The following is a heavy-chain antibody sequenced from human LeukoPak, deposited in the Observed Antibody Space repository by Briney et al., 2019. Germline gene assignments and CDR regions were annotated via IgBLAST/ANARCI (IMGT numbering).Heavy chain of an antibody. D-gene: IGHD4-17*01. J-gene: IGHJ3*01. V-gene: IGHV3-11*01. CDR3: ARRARDFGDSHAFDV. CDR1: GLTFSDTN. CDR2: IRRVPTDL. Sequence: GGSLRLSCVASGLTFSDTNLAWIRQAPGKGLEWISYIRRVPTDLYYADSVKGRFTITRDNAKDSLYLQMNSLRAEDTANYYCARRARDFGDSHAFDVWGQGTMVTVSS.